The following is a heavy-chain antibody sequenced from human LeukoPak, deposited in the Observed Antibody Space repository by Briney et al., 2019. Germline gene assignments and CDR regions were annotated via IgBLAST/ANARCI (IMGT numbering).Heavy chain of an antibody. D-gene: IGHD2-2*01. J-gene: IGHJ3*02. CDR3: AADCSSTSCYSEFALDI. CDR1: GGSISSYY. CDR2: IYYSGST. V-gene: IGHV4-59*01. Sequence: SETLSLTCTVSGGSISSYYWSWIRQPPGKGLEWIGYIYYSGSTNYNPSLKSRVTISVDTSKNQFSLKLSSVTAADTAVYYCAADCSSTSCYSEFALDIWGQGTMVTVSS.